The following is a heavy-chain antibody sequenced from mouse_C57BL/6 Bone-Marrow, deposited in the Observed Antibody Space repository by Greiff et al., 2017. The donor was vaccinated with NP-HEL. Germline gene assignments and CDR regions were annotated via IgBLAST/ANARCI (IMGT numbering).Heavy chain of an antibody. Sequence: VKLMESGAELVRPGTSVKVSCKASGYAFTNYLIEWVKQRPGQGLEWIGVINPGSGGTNYNEKFKGKATLTADKSSSTAYMQLSSLTSEDSAVYFCARGTQYYDGYYDYWGQGTTLTVSS. CDR2: INPGSGGT. CDR3: ARGTQYYDGYYDY. D-gene: IGHD2-3*01. V-gene: IGHV1-54*01. CDR1: GYAFTNYL. J-gene: IGHJ2*01.